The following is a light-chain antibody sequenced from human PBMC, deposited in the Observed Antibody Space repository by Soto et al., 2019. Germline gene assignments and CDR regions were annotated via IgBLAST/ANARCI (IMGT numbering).Light chain of an antibody. V-gene: IGKV1-5*03. CDR3: QQYNTYPWT. J-gene: IGKJ1*01. Sequence: DIQMTQSPSTLSASVGDRVTLTCRASQSINNRLVWYQQKPGIAPKLLIYKASSLESGVPSRFSGSGSGTEFNFTIRSLQPDDFATYYCQQYNTYPWTFGRGTKVEIK. CDR2: KAS. CDR1: QSINNR.